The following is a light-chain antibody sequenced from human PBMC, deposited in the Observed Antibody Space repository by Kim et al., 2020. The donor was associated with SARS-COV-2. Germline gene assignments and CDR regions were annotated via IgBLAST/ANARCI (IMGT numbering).Light chain of an antibody. Sequence: GQSITISCTGTSSDVGAYNYVSWFQQHAGNAPKSLISDVNKRPSGLSDRFSGSKSGNTASLTISGLQAEDEADYYCSSYSSSGTWVFGGGTKLTVL. V-gene: IGLV2-14*04. CDR3: SSYSSSGTWV. CDR1: SSDVGAYNY. J-gene: IGLJ3*02. CDR2: DVN.